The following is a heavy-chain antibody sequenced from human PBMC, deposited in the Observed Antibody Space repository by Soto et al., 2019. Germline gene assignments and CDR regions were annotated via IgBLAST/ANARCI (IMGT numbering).Heavy chain of an antibody. CDR3: ARDLDGSGSYYTDY. Sequence: QVQLVQSGAAVKKPGASVKVSCKASGYTFTGYGFSWVRQAPGQGLEWMGWISHYNGNTKYAQKLQDRVTMTTDTITSTAYMELRSLRYEDTAVYYCARDLDGSGSYYTDYWGQGTLVTVSS. CDR2: ISHYNGNT. CDR1: GYTFTGYG. V-gene: IGHV1-18*01. J-gene: IGHJ4*02. D-gene: IGHD3-10*01.